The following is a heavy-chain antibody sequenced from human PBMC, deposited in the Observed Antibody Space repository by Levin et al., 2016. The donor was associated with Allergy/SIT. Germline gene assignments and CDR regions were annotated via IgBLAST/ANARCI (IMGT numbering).Heavy chain of an antibody. D-gene: IGHD3-22*01. CDR3: AKRPVDTGGCYLYWFDP. CDR2: ISGSGDFT. J-gene: IGHJ5*02. Sequence: VRQAPGKGLEWVSSISGSGDFTYYADSVKGRFTISRDNSKNTLYLQMNSLRAEDTAVYYCAKRPVDTGGCYLYWFDPWGQGTLVTVSS. V-gene: IGHV3-23*01.